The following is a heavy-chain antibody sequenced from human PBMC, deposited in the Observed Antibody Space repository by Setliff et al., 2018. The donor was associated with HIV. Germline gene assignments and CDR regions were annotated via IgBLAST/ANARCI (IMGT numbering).Heavy chain of an antibody. CDR2: IHSSGTT. D-gene: IGHD1-26*01. V-gene: IGHV4-39*07. J-gene: IGHJ6*02. Sequence: SETLSLTCTVSGDSTSSSSSYWGWIRQPPGKGLEWIGNIHSSGTTNYNPSLKNRVTMSLDTSKTQVSLRLTSVTAADTAVYYCARRSIVGVTRGFYYYGLDVWGQGTTVTVSS. CDR3: ARRSIVGVTRGFYYYGLDV. CDR1: GDSTSSSSSY.